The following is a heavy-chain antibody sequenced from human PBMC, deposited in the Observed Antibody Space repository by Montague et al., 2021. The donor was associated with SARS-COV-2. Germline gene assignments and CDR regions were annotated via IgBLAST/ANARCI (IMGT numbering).Heavy chain of an antibody. Sequence: SLRLSCAASEFSSNTYAIHWVRQASGKGLEWVAVISYEGKRKYYADSVKDRFTISRDNSKNTLYLQMNSLKSEDTAVYYCARALYDFWTGSHYLDDYYYGMDVWGQGTTVTVSS. J-gene: IGHJ6*02. D-gene: IGHD3/OR15-3a*01. V-gene: IGHV3-30*03. CDR1: EFSSNTYA. CDR3: ARALYDFWTGSHYLDDYYYGMDV. CDR2: ISYEGKRK.